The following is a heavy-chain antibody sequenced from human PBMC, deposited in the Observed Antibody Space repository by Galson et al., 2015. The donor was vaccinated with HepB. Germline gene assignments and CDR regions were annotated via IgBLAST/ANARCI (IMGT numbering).Heavy chain of an antibody. CDR3: AIGSGYYSYDAFDI. CDR2: TYYRSKWYN. D-gene: IGHD3-22*01. V-gene: IGHV6-1*01. CDR1: GDSVSSNSAA. J-gene: IGHJ3*02. Sequence: CAISGDSVSSNSAAWNWIRQSPSRGLEWLGRTYYRSKWYNDYAVSVKSRITINPDTSKNQSSLQLNSVTPEDTAVYYCAIGSGYYSYDAFDIWGQGTMVTVSS.